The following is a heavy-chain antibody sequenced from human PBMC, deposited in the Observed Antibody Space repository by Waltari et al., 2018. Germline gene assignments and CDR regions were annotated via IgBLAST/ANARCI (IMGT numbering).Heavy chain of an antibody. CDR3: ARGPLRYFDL. CDR1: GLGLSDNA. CDR2: SSWDGKNN. V-gene: IGHV3-30*04. J-gene: IGHJ2*01. Sequence: QVHLVESGGGVVHPGKSLRLSCTASGLGLSDNAMHWLRQAPGKGLEWVTISSWDGKNNYYADSLKGRFTVSRDNSNNTLFLQMFGLRSDDTAMYYCARGPLRYFDLWGRGTLVLVSS.